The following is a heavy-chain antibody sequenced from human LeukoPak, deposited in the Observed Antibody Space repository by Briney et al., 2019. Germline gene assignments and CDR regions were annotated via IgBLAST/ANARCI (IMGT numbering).Heavy chain of an antibody. CDR1: GGSISSSNW. Sequence: SETLSLTCAVSGGSISSSNWWSWVRQPPGKGLEWIGEIYHSGSTNYNPSLKSRVTISVDKSKNQFSLKLSSVTAADTAVYYCASLSRTTVTTTGRTREHRANYYMDVWGKGTTVTVSS. D-gene: IGHD4-17*01. CDR2: IYHSGST. V-gene: IGHV4-4*02. CDR3: ASLSRTTVTTTGRTREHRANYYMDV. J-gene: IGHJ6*03.